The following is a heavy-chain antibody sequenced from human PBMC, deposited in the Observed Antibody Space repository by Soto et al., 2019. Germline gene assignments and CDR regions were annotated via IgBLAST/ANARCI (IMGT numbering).Heavy chain of an antibody. Sequence: GGSLRLSCAASGFTVSSNYMSWVRQAPGKGLEWVSVIYSGGSTYYADSVKGRFTISRDNSKNTLYLQMNSLRAEDTAVYYCARDRDTQSNMVRGVDAFDIWGQGTMVTVSS. D-gene: IGHD3-10*01. CDR2: IYSGGST. J-gene: IGHJ3*02. CDR3: ARDRDTQSNMVRGVDAFDI. V-gene: IGHV3-53*01. CDR1: GFTVSSNY.